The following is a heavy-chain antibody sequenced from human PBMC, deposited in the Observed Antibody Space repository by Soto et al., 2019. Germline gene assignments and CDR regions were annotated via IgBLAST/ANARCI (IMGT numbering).Heavy chain of an antibody. Sequence: QVQLVESGGGVVQPGRSLRLSCAASGFTFSSYAMHWVRQAPGKGLEWVAVISYDGSNKYYADSVKGRFTISRDNSKNTLYLQMNSLRADDTTVYYCARGDLGIYSGCGLWGRGTLVTVSS. CDR2: ISYDGSNK. J-gene: IGHJ2*01. CDR3: ARGDLGIYSGCGL. V-gene: IGHV3-30-3*01. D-gene: IGHD3-10*01. CDR1: GFTFSSYA.